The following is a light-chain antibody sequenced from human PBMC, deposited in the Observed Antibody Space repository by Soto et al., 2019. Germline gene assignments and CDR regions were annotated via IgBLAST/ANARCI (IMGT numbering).Light chain of an antibody. J-gene: IGKJ3*01. Sequence: EIMLTQSPGTLSLSPGERATLSCRASQSVSSGYLAWYQQKPGQSPRLLIYGASTMATGIPDRFSGSGSGTDFILTITRLEPEDSAVYSCKQFRTVGPGTKVEIK. CDR3: KQFRT. V-gene: IGKV3-20*01. CDR2: GAS. CDR1: QSVSSGY.